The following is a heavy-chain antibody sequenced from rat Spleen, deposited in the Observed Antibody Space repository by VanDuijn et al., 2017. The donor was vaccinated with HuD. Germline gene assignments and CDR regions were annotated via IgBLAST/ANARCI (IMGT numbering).Heavy chain of an antibody. Sequence: EVQLVESGGGLVQSGGSLTLSCIASGLTFNNYWMTWIRQAPGKGLEWIASITHNDGNTYYPDSVKGRFTISRDNAKSTLYLQMNSLRSEDTATYYCTPYEGGSAYWGQGTLVTVSS. CDR2: ITHNDGNT. CDR3: TPYEGGSAY. J-gene: IGHJ3*01. V-gene: IGHV5-31*01. CDR1: GLTFNNYW. D-gene: IGHD1-12*01.